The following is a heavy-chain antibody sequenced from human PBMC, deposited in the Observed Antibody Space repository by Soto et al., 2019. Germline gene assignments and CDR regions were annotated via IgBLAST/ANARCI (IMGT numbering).Heavy chain of an antibody. D-gene: IGHD3-10*01. CDR2: IYYSGST. Sequence: PSETLSLTCTVSGGSISSGGYYWSWIRQHPGKGLEWIGYIYYSGSTYYNPSLKSRVTISVDTSKNQFSLKLSSVTAADTAVYYCARDREDYYGSGSYYKGRNWFDPWGQGTLVTVS. V-gene: IGHV4-31*03. CDR3: ARDREDYYGSGSYYKGRNWFDP. CDR1: GGSISSGGYY. J-gene: IGHJ5*02.